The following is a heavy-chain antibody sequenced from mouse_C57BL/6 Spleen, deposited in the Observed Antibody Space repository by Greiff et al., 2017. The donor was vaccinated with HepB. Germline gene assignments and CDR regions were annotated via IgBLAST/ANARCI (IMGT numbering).Heavy chain of an antibody. CDR3: ASSYYSNSYYAMDY. Sequence: EVQRVESGGGLVKPGGSLKLSCAASGFTFSDYGMHWVRQAPEKGLEWVAYISSGSSTIYYADTVKGRFTISRDNAKNTLFLQMTSLRSEDTAMYYCASSYYSNSYYAMDYWGQGTSVTVSS. J-gene: IGHJ4*01. CDR2: ISSGSSTI. D-gene: IGHD2-5*01. CDR1: GFTFSDYG. V-gene: IGHV5-17*01.